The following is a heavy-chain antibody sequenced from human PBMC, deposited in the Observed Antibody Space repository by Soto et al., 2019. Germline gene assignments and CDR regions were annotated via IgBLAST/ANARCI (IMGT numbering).Heavy chain of an antibody. CDR2: ISYDGSNK. V-gene: IGHV3-30-3*01. D-gene: IGHD6-13*01. CDR3: ARSIAAAGPNWLDP. J-gene: IGHJ5*02. Sequence: PGGSLRLSCAASGFTFSSYAMHWVRQAPGKGLEWVAVISYDGSNKYYADSVKGRFTIYRDNSKNTLYLQMNRLRGEDTAVYYCARSIAAAGPNWLDPWGQGTLVTVSS. CDR1: GFTFSSYA.